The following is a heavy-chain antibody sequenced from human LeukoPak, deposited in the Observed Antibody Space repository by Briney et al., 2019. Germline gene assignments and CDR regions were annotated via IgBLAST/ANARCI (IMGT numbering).Heavy chain of an antibody. Sequence: SGTLCLTCAVSGVSFDDYYWSWVRQTPGKGLEWIGEINHSGYTNDNPSLKSRVTLSIDTSRKQFSLNLRSVTVADAGIYYCTRMTRGHDYWGQGTQVTVSS. J-gene: IGHJ4*02. CDR2: INHSGYT. CDR1: GVSFDDYY. D-gene: IGHD4-11*01. V-gene: IGHV4-34*01. CDR3: TRMTRGHDY.